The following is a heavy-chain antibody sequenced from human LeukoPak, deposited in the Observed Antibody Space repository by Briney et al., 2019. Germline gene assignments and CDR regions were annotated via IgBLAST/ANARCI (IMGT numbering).Heavy chain of an antibody. CDR1: GYTFTGYY. D-gene: IGHD1-14*01. CDR2: INPNSGGT. J-gene: IGHJ6*02. CDR3: ARDQRYPAEYGMDV. Sequence: ASVKVSCKASGYTFTGYYMHWVRQAPGQGLEWMGWINPNSGGTNYAQKFQGMVTMTRDTSISTAYMELSRLRSDDTAVYYCARDQRYPAEYGMDVWGQGTTVTVSS. V-gene: IGHV1-2*02.